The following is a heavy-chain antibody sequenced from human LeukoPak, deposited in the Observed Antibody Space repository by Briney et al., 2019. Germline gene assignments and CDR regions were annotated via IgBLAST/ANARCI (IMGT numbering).Heavy chain of an antibody. CDR2: INGSGGTT. CDR1: GFTFSSYS. CDR3: AKPFYVVVVVAAAGASGFYY. D-gene: IGHD2-15*01. J-gene: IGHJ4*02. V-gene: IGHV3-23*01. Sequence: GGSLRLSCAASGFTFSSYSMRWVRQAPGKGLEWVSRINGSGGTTYYADSVKGRFTISRDNSKNTLHLQMNSLRAEDTAVYYCAKPFYVVVVVAAAGASGFYYWGQGALVTVSS.